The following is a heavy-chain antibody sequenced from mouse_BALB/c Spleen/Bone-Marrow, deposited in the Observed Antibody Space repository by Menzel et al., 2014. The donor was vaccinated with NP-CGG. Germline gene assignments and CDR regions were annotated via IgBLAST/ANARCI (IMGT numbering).Heavy chain of an antibody. V-gene: IGHV1-4*01. Sequence: VQLQQSGAELARPGASVKMSCKASGYTFTNYTMHWVKQRPGQGLEWIGYINPSSGYTNYNQKFKDKATLTADKSSSTAYMQLSSLTSEDSAVYYCAIYDYDVRYFDVWGAGTTVTVSS. J-gene: IGHJ1*01. CDR1: GYTFTNYT. CDR3: AIYDYDVRYFDV. D-gene: IGHD2-4*01. CDR2: INPSSGYT.